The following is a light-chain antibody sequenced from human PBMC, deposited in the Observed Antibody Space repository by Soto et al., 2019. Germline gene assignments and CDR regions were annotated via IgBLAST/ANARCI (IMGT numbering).Light chain of an antibody. CDR1: NSDVGGYNY. Sequence: QSVLTQPASVSGSPGQSITISCTATNSDVGGYNYVSWFQQHPGKAPKLMIYQVSNRPSGVSNRFSGSKSGYTASLTISGLQAEDEAAYYCASYSSTTVVFGGGTKVTVL. CDR3: ASYSSTTVV. J-gene: IGLJ2*01. V-gene: IGLV2-14*01. CDR2: QVS.